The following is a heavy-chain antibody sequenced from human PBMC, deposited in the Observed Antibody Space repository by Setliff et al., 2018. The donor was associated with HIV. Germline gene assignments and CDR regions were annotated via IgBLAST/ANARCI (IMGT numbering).Heavy chain of an antibody. D-gene: IGHD3-16*01. CDR1: GDTFSTSA. CDR2: IIPVFGTA. Sequence: GASVKVSCKAPGDTFSTSALSWVRQAPGQGLEWMGGIIPVFGTANYAQKFQGRVTMTTDTSANTAYMELRSLGSDDTAVYYCARDDGGYNYEEAFDLWGQGTMVTVSS. CDR3: ARDDGGYNYEEAFDL. V-gene: IGHV1-69*05. J-gene: IGHJ3*01.